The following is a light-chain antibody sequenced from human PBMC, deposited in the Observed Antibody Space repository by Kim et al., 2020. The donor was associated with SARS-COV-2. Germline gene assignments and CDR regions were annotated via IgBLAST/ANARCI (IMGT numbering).Light chain of an antibody. Sequence: LTQPHSVSQSPGKTVTISCTRSGGSIASNYVQWYQQRPGSAPTTVIYEDNQRPSGVPDRFSGSIDSSSNSASLANSGLKTEDEADYYCQSYDSSNWVFGGGTQLTVL. CDR2: EDN. CDR1: GGSIASNY. CDR3: QSYDSSNWV. V-gene: IGLV6-57*04. J-gene: IGLJ3*02.